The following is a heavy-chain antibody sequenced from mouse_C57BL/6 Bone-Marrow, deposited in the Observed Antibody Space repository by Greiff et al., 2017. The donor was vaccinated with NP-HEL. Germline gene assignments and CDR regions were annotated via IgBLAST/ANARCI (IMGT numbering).Heavy chain of an antibody. CDR1: GFTFTDYY. CDR2: IRNKANGYTT. CDR3: ARSLYYDYADEPFYAMDY. D-gene: IGHD2-4*01. J-gene: IGHJ4*01. Sequence: EVMLVESGGGLVQPGGSLSLSCAASGFTFTDYYMSWVRQPPGKALEWLGFIRNKANGYTTEYSASVKGPFTIHRDHSHRLLYLQMNALRAEDSATYYCARSLYYDYADEPFYAMDYWGQGTSVTVSS. V-gene: IGHV7-3*01.